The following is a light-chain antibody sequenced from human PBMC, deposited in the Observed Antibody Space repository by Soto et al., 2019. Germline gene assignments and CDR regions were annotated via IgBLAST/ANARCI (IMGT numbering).Light chain of an antibody. J-gene: IGKJ1*01. Sequence: EIVLTQSPATLSLSPGERATLSCMSSQSISRYLAWYQQKPGQAPRLLIYDSSNSATGIPARFSGSGSGTDFTLTISSLAPEDFAVYFCQERSGWPRAFGQGTKVDTK. CDR1: QSISRY. CDR2: DSS. V-gene: IGKV3-11*01. CDR3: QERSGWPRA.